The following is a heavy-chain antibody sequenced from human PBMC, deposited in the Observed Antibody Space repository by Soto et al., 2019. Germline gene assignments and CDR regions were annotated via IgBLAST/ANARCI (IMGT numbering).Heavy chain of an antibody. CDR2: INWNSCSI. V-gene: IGHV3-9*01. CDR1: GFTFDDYA. Sequence: SLRLSCPASGFTFDDYAKHCVRQLPAKGLEWVSVINWNSCSIGYGDSMKGRFAISRDNAKNSLHLQMNSLSAEDTAFYYCVKDESINWYSGHFRHWGQGSLVTVSS. CDR3: VKDESINWYSGHFRH. J-gene: IGHJ1*01. D-gene: IGHD1-26*01.